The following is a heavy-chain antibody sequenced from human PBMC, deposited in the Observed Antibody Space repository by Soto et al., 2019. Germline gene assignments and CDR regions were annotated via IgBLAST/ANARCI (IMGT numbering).Heavy chain of an antibody. D-gene: IGHD1-26*01. V-gene: IGHV1-46*01. J-gene: IGHJ4*02. CDR1: GYTFTRYY. Sequence: ASVKVSCKASGYTFTRYYIHWVRQAAGRGLEWMGVINPSGGSTTHAQNFQGRVTVTRDTSTSTVYMEVSSLTSEDTAVYYCARRVGAGVLDYWGQGTPVTVSS. CDR3: ARRVGAGVLDY. CDR2: INPSGGST.